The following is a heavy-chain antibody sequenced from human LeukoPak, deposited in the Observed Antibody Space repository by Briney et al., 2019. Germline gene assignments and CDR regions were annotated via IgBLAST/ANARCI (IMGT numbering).Heavy chain of an antibody. CDR3: ARDDHYNYYYMDV. J-gene: IGHJ6*03. CDR1: GFIFSTYS. CDR2: ISSSSSTI. V-gene: IGHV3-48*01. Sequence: PGGSLRLSCAASGFIFSTYSMNWVRQAPGKGLEWVSYISSSSSTIYYADSVNGRFTISRDNAENSLYLQMNSLGAEDTAVYYCARDDHYNYYYMDVWGKGTTVTVSS.